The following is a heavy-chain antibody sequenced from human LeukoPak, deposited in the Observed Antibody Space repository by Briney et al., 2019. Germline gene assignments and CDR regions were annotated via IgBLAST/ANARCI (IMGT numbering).Heavy chain of an antibody. J-gene: IGHJ4*02. Sequence: PSEALSLTCAVYGVSFSGYYWSWIRQPPGKGLEWIGEINHSGSTNYNPSLKSRVTISVDTSKNQFSLKLSSVTAADTAVYYCATSLQTTVVTPIGCWGQGTLVTVSS. CDR3: ATSLQTTVVTPIGC. CDR1: GVSFSGYY. CDR2: INHSGST. D-gene: IGHD4-23*01. V-gene: IGHV4-34*01.